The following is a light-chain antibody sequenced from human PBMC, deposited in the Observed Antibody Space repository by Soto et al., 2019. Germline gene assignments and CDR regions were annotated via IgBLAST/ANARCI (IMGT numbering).Light chain of an antibody. CDR3: QQSGSSFYT. CDR2: GAA. V-gene: IGKV3-20*01. Sequence: EIVLTQSPGTLSLSPGERATLSCRASQSVSSAYLAWYQQIPGQAPRLLIYGAASRATGIPDRFSGSGSGTHFTLTSSGLEPEDFAVYYCQQSGSSFYTFGQGTKLEIK. J-gene: IGKJ2*01. CDR1: QSVSSAY.